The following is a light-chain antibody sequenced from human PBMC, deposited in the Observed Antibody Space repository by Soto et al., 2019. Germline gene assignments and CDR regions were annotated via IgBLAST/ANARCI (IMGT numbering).Light chain of an antibody. Sequence: QSVLTQPASVSGSPGQSITISFTGTSSDVGRYNYASWYQQHPGNAPKLVIYEVSNRPSGVSNRFSGCKSGNTASLIISGLQAEDEADYYCSSYRSSTVVFGGGTKVTVL. CDR3: SSYRSSTVV. CDR1: SSDVGRYNY. J-gene: IGLJ2*01. V-gene: IGLV2-14*01. CDR2: EVS.